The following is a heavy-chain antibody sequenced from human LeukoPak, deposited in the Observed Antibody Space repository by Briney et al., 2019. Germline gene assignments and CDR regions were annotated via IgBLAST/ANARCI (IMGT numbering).Heavy chain of an antibody. Sequence: TGVCLRLSCVASGFTFSSYGMHWVRQAPSKGREWVAVTRNEGSNKYYAASVKGQFTISKDNSKNTLYLQMNSMRAEDTAVYYCAKDGSYYYYYMDVWPKGTTVTVSS. CDR3: AKDGSYYYYYMDV. V-gene: IGHV3-33*06. CDR2: TRNEGSNK. CDR1: GFTFSSYG. D-gene: IGHD1-26*01. J-gene: IGHJ6*03.